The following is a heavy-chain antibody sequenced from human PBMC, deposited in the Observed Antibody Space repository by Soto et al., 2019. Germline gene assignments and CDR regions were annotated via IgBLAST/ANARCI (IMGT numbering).Heavy chain of an antibody. J-gene: IGHJ6*02. V-gene: IGHV3-23*01. CDR1: GFTFTTYA. Sequence: EVQLLQSGGGLVRPGRSLTLSCAASGFTFTTYAMTWVRQAPGKGLEWVSSVTANGGRTYYADSVKGRFTISRDSSKNTLYLQMDSLRADDTAVYYCATEQQPEGPTFFFPPVSTPDGMDVWGQGTTVTVSS. CDR2: VTANGGRT. D-gene: IGHD2-15*01. CDR3: ATEQQPEGPTFFFPPVSTPDGMDV.